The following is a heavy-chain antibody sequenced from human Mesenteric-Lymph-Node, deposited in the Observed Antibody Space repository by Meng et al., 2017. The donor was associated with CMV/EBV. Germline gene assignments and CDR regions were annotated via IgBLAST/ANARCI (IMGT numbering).Heavy chain of an antibody. CDR3: AAKIVVVPAAPRGWFDP. Sequence: YGGSFSGYDWSWIRQPPGKGLEWIGEINHSGSTNYNPSLKSRVTISVDTSKNQFSLKLSSVTAADTAVYYCAAKIVVVPAAPRGWFDPWGQGTLVTVSS. CDR2: INHSGST. D-gene: IGHD2-2*01. CDR1: GGSFSGYD. J-gene: IGHJ5*02. V-gene: IGHV4-34*01.